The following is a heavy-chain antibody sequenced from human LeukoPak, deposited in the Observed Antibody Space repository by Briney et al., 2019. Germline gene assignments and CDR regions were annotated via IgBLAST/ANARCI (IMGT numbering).Heavy chain of an antibody. CDR2: INPNSGGT. CDR3: ARDRGYCSGGSCYPSNWFDP. V-gene: IGHV1-2*02. D-gene: IGHD2-15*01. J-gene: IGHJ5*02. Sequence: ASVKVSCKASGYTFTSYYMHWVRQAPGQGLEWMGIINPNSGGTNYAQKFQGRVTMTRDTSISTAYMELSRLRSDDTAVYYCARDRGYCSGGSCYPSNWFDPWGQGTLVTVSS. CDR1: GYTFTSYY.